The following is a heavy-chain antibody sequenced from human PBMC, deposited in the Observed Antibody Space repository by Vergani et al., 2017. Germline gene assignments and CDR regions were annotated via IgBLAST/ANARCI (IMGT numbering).Heavy chain of an antibody. Sequence: LEESGGGSVKPGGSLRLSCAASGFKFSDHYMSWIRQAPGKGLEWVSHISPGASTVSYTDSVTGRFTVSRDNDNNSLTLDMTTLRVEDTAVYYCAEHPGISTSRHYYAMYVWGQGTTVTVSS. CDR1: GFKFSDHY. D-gene: IGHD1-14*01. J-gene: IGHJ6*02. V-gene: IGHV3-11*04. CDR2: ISPGASTV. CDR3: AEHPGISTSRHYYAMYV.